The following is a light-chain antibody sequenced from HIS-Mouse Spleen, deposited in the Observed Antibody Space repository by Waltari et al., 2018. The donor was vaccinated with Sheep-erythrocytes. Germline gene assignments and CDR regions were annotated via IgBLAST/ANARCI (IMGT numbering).Light chain of an antibody. J-gene: IGLJ2*01. CDR3: AAWDDRLNGVV. CDR2: YDD. CDR1: SSNIGNNA. Sequence: QSVLTQPPSVSEAPRQRVTISCSGSSSNIGNNAVNWYQQLPGKAPKLLIYYDDRLRSGVSDRFAGSKCGTLDSLAISGLQSEDGADYYCAAWDDRLNGVVFGGGTKLTVL. V-gene: IGLV1-36*01.